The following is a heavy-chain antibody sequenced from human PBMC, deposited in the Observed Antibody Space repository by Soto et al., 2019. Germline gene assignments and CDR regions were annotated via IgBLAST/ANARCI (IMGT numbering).Heavy chain of an antibody. CDR1: GGSISSGGYY. D-gene: IGHD3-10*01. CDR2: IYYSGST. J-gene: IGHJ6*02. Sequence: PSETLSLTCTVSGGSISSGGYYWSWIRQHPGKGLEWIGYIYYSGSTYYNPSLKSRVTISVDTSKNQFSLKLSSVTAADTAVYYCARCKISEGMDVWGQGTTVTVSS. CDR3: ARCKISEGMDV. V-gene: IGHV4-31*03.